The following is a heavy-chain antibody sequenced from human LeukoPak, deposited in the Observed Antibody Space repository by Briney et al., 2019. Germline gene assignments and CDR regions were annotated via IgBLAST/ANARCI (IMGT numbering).Heavy chain of an antibody. CDR2: IYYSGST. CDR3: ARDREDYYGSGSQTYFDY. Sequence: SETLCLTCTVSGGSISSYYWSWIRQPPGKGLEWIGYIYYSGSTNYNPSLKSRVTISVDTSKNQFSLKLSSVTAANTAVYYCARDREDYYGSGSQTYFDYWGQGTLVTVSS. V-gene: IGHV4-59*01. J-gene: IGHJ4*02. D-gene: IGHD3-10*01. CDR1: GGSISSYY.